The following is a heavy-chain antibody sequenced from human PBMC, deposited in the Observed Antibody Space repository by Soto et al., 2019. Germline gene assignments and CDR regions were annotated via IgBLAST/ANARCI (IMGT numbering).Heavy chain of an antibody. D-gene: IGHD2-21*02. V-gene: IGHV3-23*01. Sequence: PSETLSLTCAVSGGSISSYYWSWIRQPPGKGLEWVSAISGSGGSTYYADSVKGRFTISRDNSKNTLYLQMNSLRAEDTAVYYCAKLSDSLLRYYGMDVWGQGTTVTVSS. CDR1: GGSISSYY. CDR2: ISGSGGST. CDR3: AKLSDSLLRYYGMDV. J-gene: IGHJ6*02.